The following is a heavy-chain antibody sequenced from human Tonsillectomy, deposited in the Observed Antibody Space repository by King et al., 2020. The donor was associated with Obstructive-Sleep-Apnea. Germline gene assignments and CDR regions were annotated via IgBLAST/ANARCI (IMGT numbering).Heavy chain of an antibody. CDR3: ARTHPGYCSGGKEGCYYYGMDV. Sequence: GKRKEAGPGRVKPSETLSLTCTVSGGSISSYYWSWLRQPPGKGLEWMGYMYDSGSTNYNPNPQSRVTISVETSKNQFSLKLSSVTAADTAVYYCARTHPGYCSGGKEGCYYYGMDVWGQGTTVTVSS. CDR2: MYDSGST. J-gene: IGHJ6*02. CDR1: GGSISSYY. D-gene: IGHD2-15*01. V-gene: IGHV4-59*08.